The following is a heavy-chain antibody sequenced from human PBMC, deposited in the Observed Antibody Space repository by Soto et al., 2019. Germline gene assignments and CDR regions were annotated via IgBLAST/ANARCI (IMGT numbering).Heavy chain of an antibody. D-gene: IGHD1-1*01. CDR2: IYPGDSGT. CDR1: GYSFTSYW. CDR3: ARQEGYNWDYYYYGMDV. V-gene: IGHV5-51*01. J-gene: IGHJ6*02. Sequence: GESLKISCKGSGYSFTSYWIGWVRQMPGKGLEWMGIIYPGDSGTRYSPSFQGQVTISADKSISTAYLQWSSLKASDTAMYYCARQEGYNWDYYYYGMDVWGQGTTVTVSS.